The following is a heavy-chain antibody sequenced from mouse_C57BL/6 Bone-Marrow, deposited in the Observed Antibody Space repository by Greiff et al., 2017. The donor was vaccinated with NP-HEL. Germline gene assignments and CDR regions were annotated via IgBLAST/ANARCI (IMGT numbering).Heavy chain of an antibody. V-gene: IGHV1-80*01. CDR3: ARTLVAYYFDD. D-gene: IGHD1-1*01. J-gene: IGHJ2*01. CDR2: IYPGDGDT. Sequence: VKLQESGAELVKPGASVKISCKASGYAFSSYWMNWVKQRPGKGLEWIGQIYPGDGDTNYNGKFKGKATLTADKSSSTAYMQLSSLTSEDSAVYFCARTLVAYYFDDWGKGTTLTVSS. CDR1: GYAFSSYW.